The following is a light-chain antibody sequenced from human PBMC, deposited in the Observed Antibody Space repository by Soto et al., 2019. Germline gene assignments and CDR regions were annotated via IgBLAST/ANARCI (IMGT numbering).Light chain of an antibody. CDR3: QQYYGDPQT. CDR2: WAS. J-gene: IGKJ2*01. Sequence: DIVMTQSPDSLAVSLGERATINCKSSQSILYSSNNKNYLAWYQQKPGQPPKLLIYWASTQESGVPDRFSGSGSGTDFTLTISSLQAEDVASYYCQQYYGDPQTFGQGTKLEIK. CDR1: QSILYSSNNKNY. V-gene: IGKV4-1*01.